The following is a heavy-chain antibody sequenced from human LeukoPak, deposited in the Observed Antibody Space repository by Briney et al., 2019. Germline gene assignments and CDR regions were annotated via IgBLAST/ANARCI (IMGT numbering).Heavy chain of an antibody. CDR3: ARTGGMVRGTRLDY. Sequence: PGGSLRLSCAASGFTFSSYWMSWVRQAPGKGLEWVANIKQDGSEKYYVDSVKGRFTISRDNAKNSLYLQMDSLRAEDTAVYYCARTGGMVRGTRLDYWGQGTLVTVSS. J-gene: IGHJ4*02. D-gene: IGHD3-10*01. CDR1: GFTFSSYW. CDR2: IKQDGSEK. V-gene: IGHV3-7*01.